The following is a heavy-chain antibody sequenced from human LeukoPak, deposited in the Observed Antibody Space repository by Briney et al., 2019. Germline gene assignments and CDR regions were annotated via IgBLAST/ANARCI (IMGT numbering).Heavy chain of an antibody. CDR2: MNPNSGNT. J-gene: IGHJ5*02. CDR3: ARSPANRGAARASGRLVNWFDP. D-gene: IGHD6-13*01. CDR1: GYTFTSYD. Sequence: ASVKVSCKASGYTFTSYDINWVRQATGQGLEWMGWMNPNSGNTGYAQQFQGRVTITRSTSINTAYMELSSLRSEDTAVYYCARSPANRGAARASGRLVNWFDPWGQGTLVTVPS. V-gene: IGHV1-8*03.